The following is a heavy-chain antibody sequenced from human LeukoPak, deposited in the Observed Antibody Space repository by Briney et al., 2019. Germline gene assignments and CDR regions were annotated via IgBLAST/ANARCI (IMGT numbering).Heavy chain of an antibody. CDR1: GGSFNIYY. Sequence: SETLSLTCAVYGGSFNIYYWGWIRQSPEKGLEWIGEMNDGGTINYNPSLLSRVTISLDRSKNQFSLKLTSVTAADTAVYYCARRWNYGRNYYIDVWGNGATVTVSS. V-gene: IGHV4-34*01. D-gene: IGHD1-7*01. J-gene: IGHJ6*03. CDR2: MNDGGTI. CDR3: ARRWNYGRNYYIDV.